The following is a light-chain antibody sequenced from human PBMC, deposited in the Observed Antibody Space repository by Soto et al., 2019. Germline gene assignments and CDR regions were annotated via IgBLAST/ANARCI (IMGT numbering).Light chain of an antibody. J-gene: IGKJ1*01. Sequence: QITNSSATLSSSDEVRVTITCRASQSISKWVAWYQQKPGKAPKLLIYDASRLESGVPSRFSGSGSGTEFTLTISSLQADDFATYCCQQYNCYCQTFCEVTKVDIK. CDR3: QQYNCYCQT. V-gene: IGKV1-5*01. CDR1: QSISKW. CDR2: DAS.